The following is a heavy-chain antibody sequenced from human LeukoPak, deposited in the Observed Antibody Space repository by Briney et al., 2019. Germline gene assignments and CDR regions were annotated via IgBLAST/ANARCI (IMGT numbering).Heavy chain of an antibody. Sequence: QPGGSLRLSCAASGFTFSSYGMHWVRQAPGKGLEWVAVISYDGSNKYYADSVKGRFTISRDNSKNMLYLQMNSLRAEDTAVYYCAKDAGYYDSSGYLGPFDYWGQGTLVTVSS. J-gene: IGHJ4*02. CDR2: ISYDGSNK. CDR3: AKDAGYYDSSGYLGPFDY. D-gene: IGHD3-22*01. CDR1: GFTFSSYG. V-gene: IGHV3-30*18.